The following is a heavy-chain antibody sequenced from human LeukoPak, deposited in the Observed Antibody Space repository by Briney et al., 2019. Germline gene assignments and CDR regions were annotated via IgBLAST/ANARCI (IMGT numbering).Heavy chain of an antibody. CDR2: IYYSGST. Sequence: SETLFLTCTVSGGSISSSSYYWGWIRQPPGKGLEWIGSIYYSGSTYYNPSLKSRVTISVDTSKNQFSLKLSSVTAADTAVYYCAREVSRWPYYFDYWGQGTLVTVSS. V-gene: IGHV4-39*02. CDR1: GGSISSSSYY. J-gene: IGHJ4*02. D-gene: IGHD4-23*01. CDR3: AREVSRWPYYFDY.